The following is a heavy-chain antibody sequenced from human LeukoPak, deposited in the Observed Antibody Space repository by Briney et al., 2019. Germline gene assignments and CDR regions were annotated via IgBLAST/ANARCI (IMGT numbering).Heavy chain of an antibody. D-gene: IGHD2-2*01. CDR1: GFTFSSYA. CDR3: APSEDR. Sequence: GGSLRLSCAASGFTFSSYAMSWVRQAPGKGLEWVSSISGSGGGTYYADSVKGRFTISRDNSKNTLYLQMTSLRADDTAVYCCAPSEDRWGQGTLVTVSS. J-gene: IGHJ5*02. CDR2: ISGSGGGT. V-gene: IGHV3-23*01.